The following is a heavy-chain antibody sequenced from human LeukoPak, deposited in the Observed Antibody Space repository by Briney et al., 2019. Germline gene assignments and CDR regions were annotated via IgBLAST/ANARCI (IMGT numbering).Heavy chain of an antibody. CDR2: IYHSGT. D-gene: IGHD4-11*01. J-gene: IGHJ4*02. Sequence: SEALSLTCAVAGYSISSGYFWAGIRQPPGRGLEWIGNIYHSGTHYNPSLESRVTISMDTSKNQFSLRLRSVTAADTAVYYCARDDYNNCGHYWGQGKLVTVSS. CDR1: GYSISSGYF. V-gene: IGHV4-38-2*02. CDR3: ARDDYNNCGHY.